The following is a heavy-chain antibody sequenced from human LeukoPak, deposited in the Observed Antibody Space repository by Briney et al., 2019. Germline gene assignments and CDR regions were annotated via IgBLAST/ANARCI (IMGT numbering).Heavy chain of an antibody. Sequence: ETLSLTCXXXGGSFXGYYWTWIRQPPGQGLEWIGEIHHSGSTNYNPSLKSRVTISVDTSKNEFSLKLSSVTAADTAVYYCARDTSYLDYWGQGTLVTVSS. J-gene: IGHJ4*02. CDR1: GGSFXGYY. CDR2: IHHSGST. CDR3: ARDTSYLDY. V-gene: IGHV4-34*01. D-gene: IGHD6-6*01.